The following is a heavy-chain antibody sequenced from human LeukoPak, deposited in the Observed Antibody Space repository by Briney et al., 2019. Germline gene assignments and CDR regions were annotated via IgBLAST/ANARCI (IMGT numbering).Heavy chain of an antibody. CDR2: TYPGDSDT. D-gene: IGHD4-17*01. Sequence: GESLKISCKTSGYNFLTFWIAWVRQMPGKGLEWMGVTYPGDSDTRYSPSFQGQVTISVDVSLSTAYLQWRSLRASDTAMYYCARLLDYDSTYYYMDVWGMGTSVTVS. CDR1: GYNFLTFW. V-gene: IGHV5-51*01. CDR3: ARLLDYDSTYYYMDV. J-gene: IGHJ6*03.